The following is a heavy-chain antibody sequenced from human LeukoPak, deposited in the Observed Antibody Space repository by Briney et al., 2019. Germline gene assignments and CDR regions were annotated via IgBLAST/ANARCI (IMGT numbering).Heavy chain of an antibody. CDR3: ARHLGIAADFDY. J-gene: IGHJ4*02. CDR1: GYTFTGYY. CDR2: INPNSGGT. D-gene: IGHD6-13*01. V-gene: IGHV1-2*02. Sequence: ASVKVSCKGSGYTFTGYYMHWVRQAPGQGLEWVGWINPNSGGTNYAQKFQGRVTMTRDTSISTAYMELSRLRSDDTAVYYCARHLGIAADFDYWGQGTLVTVSS.